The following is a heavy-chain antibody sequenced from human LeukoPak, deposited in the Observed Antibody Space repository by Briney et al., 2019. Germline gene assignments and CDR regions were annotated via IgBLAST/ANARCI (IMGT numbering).Heavy chain of an antibody. Sequence: SETLSLTCTVSGGSISSYYWSWIRQPPGKGLEWIGEINHSGSTNYNPSLKSRVTISVDTSKNQFSLKLSSVTAADTAVYYCARGRVDCGGDCSRRIDYWGQGTLVTVSS. V-gene: IGHV4-34*01. CDR1: GGSISSYY. J-gene: IGHJ4*02. CDR2: INHSGST. D-gene: IGHD2-21*02. CDR3: ARGRVDCGGDCSRRIDY.